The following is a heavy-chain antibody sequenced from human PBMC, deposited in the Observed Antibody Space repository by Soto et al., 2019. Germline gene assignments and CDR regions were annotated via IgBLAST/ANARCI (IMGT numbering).Heavy chain of an antibody. CDR3: ARGLVDTSYYFDY. D-gene: IGHD3-22*01. CDR1: GDSVSSNSAA. CDR2: TYYRSKWYN. Sequence: TLSLTCAISGDSVSSNSAAWSWIRQFPSRGLEWLGRTYYRSKWYNDYAVSVKSRITINPDTSKNQFSLQLNSVTPEDTAVYYCARGLVDTSYYFDYWGQGTLVTVSS. J-gene: IGHJ4*02. V-gene: IGHV6-1*01.